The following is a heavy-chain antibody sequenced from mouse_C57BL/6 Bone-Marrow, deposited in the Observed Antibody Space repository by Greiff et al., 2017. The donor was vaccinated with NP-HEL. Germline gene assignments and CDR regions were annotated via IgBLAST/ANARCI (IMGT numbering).Heavy chain of an antibody. Sequence: EVKLQQSGPVLVKPGASVKMSCKASGYTFTDYYMNWVKQSHGKSLEWIGVINPYNGGTSYNQKFKGKATLTVDKSSSTAYMELNSLTSEDSAVYYCARRQLRPHYYAMDYWGQGTSVTVSS. CDR3: ARRQLRPHYYAMDY. CDR1: GYTFTDYY. V-gene: IGHV1-19*01. D-gene: IGHD3-2*02. J-gene: IGHJ4*01. CDR2: INPYNGGT.